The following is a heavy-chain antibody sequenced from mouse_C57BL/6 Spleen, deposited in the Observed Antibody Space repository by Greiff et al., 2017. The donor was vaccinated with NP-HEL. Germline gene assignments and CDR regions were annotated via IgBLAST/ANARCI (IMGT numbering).Heavy chain of an antibody. J-gene: IGHJ1*03. D-gene: IGHD1-1*01. Sequence: EVMLVESGGGLVKPGGSLKLSCAASGFTFSSYTMSWVRQTPEKRLEWVATISGGGGNTYYPDSVKGRFTISRDNAKNTLYLQMSSLRSEDTALYYCARLSHYYGSSLYWYFDVWGTGTTVTVSS. CDR3: ARLSHYYGSSLYWYFDV. CDR1: GFTFSSYT. V-gene: IGHV5-9*01. CDR2: ISGGGGNT.